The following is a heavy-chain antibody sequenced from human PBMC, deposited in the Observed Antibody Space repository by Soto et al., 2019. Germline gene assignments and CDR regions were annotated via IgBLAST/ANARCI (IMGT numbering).Heavy chain of an antibody. J-gene: IGHJ6*02. CDR2: INPNSGGT. CDR3: ARDAGIAAAPTMDV. D-gene: IGHD6-13*01. V-gene: IGHV1-2*04. Sequence: GQGLEWMGWINPNSGGTNYAQKFQGWITMTRDTSISTAYMELSRLRSDDTAVYYCARDAGIAAAPTMDVWGQGTTVTVSS.